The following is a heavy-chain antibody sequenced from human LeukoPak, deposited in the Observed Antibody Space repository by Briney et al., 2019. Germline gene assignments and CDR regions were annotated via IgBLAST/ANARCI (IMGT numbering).Heavy chain of an antibody. Sequence: PSETLSLTCTVSGGSISSSSYYWGWIRQPPGKGLEWIGSIYYSGSTYYNPSLKSRVTISVDTSKNQFSLKLSSVTAADTAVYYCARRPHNYYDSSGYYSDPWGQGTLVTVSS. CDR3: ARRPHNYYDSSGYYSDP. V-gene: IGHV4-39*07. J-gene: IGHJ5*02. CDR2: IYYSGST. CDR1: GGSISSSSYY. D-gene: IGHD3-22*01.